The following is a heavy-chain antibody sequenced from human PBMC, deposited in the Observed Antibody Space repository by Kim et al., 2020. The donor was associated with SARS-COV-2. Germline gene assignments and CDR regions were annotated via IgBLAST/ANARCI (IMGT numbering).Heavy chain of an antibody. J-gene: IGHJ5*01. CDR3: ARQSFVSIFGVIIRGWF. D-gene: IGHD3-3*01. Sequence: GGSLRLSCAASGFIFNTYWMTWVRQAPGKGLEWVANMKPDGSEKYYLDSVKGRFIISRDNAKNSLYLQMNKLRAEDTAVYYCARQSFVSIFGVIIRGWF. CDR2: MKPDGSEK. V-gene: IGHV3-7*01. CDR1: GFIFNTYW.